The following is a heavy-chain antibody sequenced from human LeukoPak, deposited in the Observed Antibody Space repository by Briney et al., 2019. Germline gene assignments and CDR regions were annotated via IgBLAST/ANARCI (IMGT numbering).Heavy chain of an antibody. CDR2: FYYSGST. D-gene: IGHD3-16*01. J-gene: IGHJ6*03. V-gene: IGHV4-39*07. Sequence: PSETLSLTCTVSGDSISSSSYHWGWIRQPPGKGLECIGSFYYSGSTNYNPSLKSRVTISVDTSKNQFSLKLSSVTAADTAVYYCARETSQKGAHYMDVWGKGTTVTISS. CDR1: GDSISSSSYH. CDR3: ARETSQKGAHYMDV.